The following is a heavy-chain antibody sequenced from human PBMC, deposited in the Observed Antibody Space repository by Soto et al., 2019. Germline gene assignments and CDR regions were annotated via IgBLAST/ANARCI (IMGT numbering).Heavy chain of an antibody. CDR1: GGSISSGGYY. J-gene: IGHJ4*02. D-gene: IGHD3-22*01. V-gene: IGHV4-31*03. CDR2: ISYSASS. Sequence: SETLSLTCNVSGGSISSGGYYWNWIRQVPGRGLEWIGYISYSASSFYNPSLESRVSVSIDTSGNQFSLKLSSMTAADTAVYFCARAHTYYYGISGYSKQSFHFDSWGQGTLVTVSS. CDR3: ARAHTYYYGISGYSKQSFHFDS.